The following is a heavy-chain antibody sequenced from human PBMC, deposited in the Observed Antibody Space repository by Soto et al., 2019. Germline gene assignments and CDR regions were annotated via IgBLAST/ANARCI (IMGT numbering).Heavy chain of an antibody. CDR1: GFTFSSDW. CDR2: INSDGSST. J-gene: IGHJ4*02. Sequence: EVQLVESGGGLVQPGGSLRLSCAVSGFTFSSDWMHWVRQAPGKGLVWVSRINSDGSSTSYADSVKGRFTISRDNAKNTLYLQMNSLRSEDTAVYYFAGTVVTGYWGQGTLVTVSS. D-gene: IGHD2-15*01. V-gene: IGHV3-74*01. CDR3: AGTVVTGY.